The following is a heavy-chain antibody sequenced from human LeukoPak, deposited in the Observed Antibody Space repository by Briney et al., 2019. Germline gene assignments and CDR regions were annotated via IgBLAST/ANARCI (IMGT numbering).Heavy chain of an antibody. CDR2: INPNSGGT. J-gene: IGHJ6*03. CDR1: GYTFTGYY. V-gene: IGHV1-2*02. CDR3: ARGIMATNWIYYYYNYMDV. Sequence: ASVKVSCKASGYTFTGYYMHWVRQAPGQGLEWMGWINPNSGGTNSAQKFQGRVTMTRDTSISTAYMVLSRLRSDDTAVYYCARGIMATNWIYYYYNYMDVWGKVTTVTVSS. D-gene: IGHD5-12*01.